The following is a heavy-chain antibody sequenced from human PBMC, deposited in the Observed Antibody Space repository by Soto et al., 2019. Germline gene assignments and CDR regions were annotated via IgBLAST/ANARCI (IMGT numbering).Heavy chain of an antibody. D-gene: IGHD3-10*01. Sequence: GLEWIGEINHSGSTNYNPSLKSRVTISVDTSKNQFSLKLSSVTAADTAVYYCARARDYGSGSYYRNYYYYYMDVWGKGTTVTVSS. J-gene: IGHJ6*03. CDR3: ARARDYGSGSYYRNYYYYYMDV. CDR2: INHSGST. V-gene: IGHV4-34*01.